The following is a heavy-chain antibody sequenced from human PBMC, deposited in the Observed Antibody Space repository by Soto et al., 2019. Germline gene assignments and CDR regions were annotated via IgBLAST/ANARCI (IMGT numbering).Heavy chain of an antibody. CDR3: ARRYGGAVDY. Sequence: QVQLQESGPGLVKPSETLSLTCTVSGGSISNYYWSWIRQPPGKGLAWIGYIYFSGSTNYNPSLKSRVTLSVDTSKTQFSLKLSSVTAADTAVYYCARRYGGAVDYWGQGTLVTVSS. J-gene: IGHJ4*02. CDR1: GGSISNYY. D-gene: IGHD3-10*01. V-gene: IGHV4-59*08. CDR2: IYFSGST.